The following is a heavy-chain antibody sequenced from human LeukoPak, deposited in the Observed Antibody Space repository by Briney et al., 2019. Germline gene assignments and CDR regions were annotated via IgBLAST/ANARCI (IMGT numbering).Heavy chain of an antibody. D-gene: IGHD6-13*01. J-gene: IGHJ4*02. CDR1: GYTFTGYY. CDR3: AREDVSFYSSSFDY. CDR2: INPNSGGT. V-gene: IGHV1-2*02. Sequence: GASVKVSCKASGYTFTGYYMHWVRQAPGQGLEWMGWINPNSGGTNYAQKFQGRVTMTRDTSISTAYMELSRLRSDDTAVYYCAREDVSFYSSSFDYWGQGTLVTVSS.